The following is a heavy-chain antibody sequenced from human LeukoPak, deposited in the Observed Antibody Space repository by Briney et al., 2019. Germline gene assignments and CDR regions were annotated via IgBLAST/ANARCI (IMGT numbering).Heavy chain of an antibody. J-gene: IGHJ5*02. CDR1: GGSISSSSYY. CDR2: IYYSGST. D-gene: IGHD6-13*01. Sequence: SETLSLTCTVFGGSISSSSYYWGWLRPPPGKGLEWIGSIYYSGSTYYNPSLKSRVTISVDTSKNQFSLKLSSVTAADTAVYYGARDSPGYSSSSNWFDPWGQGTLVTVSS. V-gene: IGHV4-39*07. CDR3: ARDSPGYSSSSNWFDP.